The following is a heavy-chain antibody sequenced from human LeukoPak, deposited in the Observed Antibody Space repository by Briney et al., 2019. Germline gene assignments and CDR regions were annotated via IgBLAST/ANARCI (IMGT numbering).Heavy chain of an antibody. CDR1: GFTFSNAW. CDR3: TTGSIRRAFDI. V-gene: IGHV3-15*05. CDR2: IKSKTDGETT. Sequence: GGSLRLSCAASGFTFSNAWVSWVRQTPGKGLEWVGRIKSKTDGETTGYAAPVKGRFTISRDDSKNTLYLQMNSLKTEDTAVYYCTTGSIRRAFDIWGQGTLVTVSS. D-gene: IGHD2-21*01. J-gene: IGHJ3*02.